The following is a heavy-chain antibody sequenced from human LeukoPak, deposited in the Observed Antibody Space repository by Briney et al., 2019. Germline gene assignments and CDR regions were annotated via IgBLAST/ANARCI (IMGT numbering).Heavy chain of an antibody. CDR1: GFTFSSYW. Sequence: GGSLRLSCAASGFTFSSYWMHWVRQAPGKGLVWVSRINSDGSSTSYADSVKGRFTISRDNATNTLYLQMNSLRAEDTAVYYCARDRPYGGKGDFDYWGQGTLVTVSS. CDR2: INSDGSST. J-gene: IGHJ4*02. D-gene: IGHD4-23*01. CDR3: ARDRPYGGKGDFDY. V-gene: IGHV3-74*01.